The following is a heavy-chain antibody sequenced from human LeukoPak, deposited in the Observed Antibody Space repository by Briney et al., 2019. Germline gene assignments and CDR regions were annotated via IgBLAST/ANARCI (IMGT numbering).Heavy chain of an antibody. Sequence: GRSLRLSCAASGFTLSNYAMHWVRQAPGKGLEWVTVISTDGKDKKYADSVKGRFAISRDNSKNTLDLHMNSLRAEDTAVYYCAKDQKWGPADYYFDSWGQGTLVTVSS. CDR3: AKDQKWGPADYYFDS. CDR2: ISTDGKDK. CDR1: GFTLSNYA. J-gene: IGHJ4*02. V-gene: IGHV3-30*18. D-gene: IGHD2-2*01.